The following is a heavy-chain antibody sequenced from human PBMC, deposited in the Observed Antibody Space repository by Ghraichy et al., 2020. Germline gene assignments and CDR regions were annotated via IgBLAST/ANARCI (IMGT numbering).Heavy chain of an antibody. CDR1: GFTFTNYA. CDR3: ARDQFHFDSVYYLDS. J-gene: IGHJ4*02. Sequence: GGSLRLSCAASGFTFTNYAMHWVRQAPGKGLEWVAVIWYDGSNKYYADSVKGRFTISRDNSKNTLYLQMNSLRAEDTAVYYCARDQFHFDSVYYLDSWGQGTLVTVSS. CDR2: IWYDGSNK. V-gene: IGHV3-33*01. D-gene: IGHD3-10*01.